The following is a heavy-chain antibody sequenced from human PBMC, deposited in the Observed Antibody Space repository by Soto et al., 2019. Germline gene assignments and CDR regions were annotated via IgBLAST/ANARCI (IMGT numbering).Heavy chain of an antibody. CDR1: GGSISSGDYY. D-gene: IGHD2-2*01. J-gene: IGHJ5*02. V-gene: IGHV4-30-4*01. CDR3: ARAEDIVLVPAAPALWFDP. Sequence: SETLSLTCTVSGGSISSGDYYWSWIRQPPGKGLEWIGYIYYSGSTYYNPSLKSRVTISVDTSKNQFSLKLSSVTAADTAVYYCARAEDIVLVPAAPALWFDPWGQGTLVTVS. CDR2: IYYSGST.